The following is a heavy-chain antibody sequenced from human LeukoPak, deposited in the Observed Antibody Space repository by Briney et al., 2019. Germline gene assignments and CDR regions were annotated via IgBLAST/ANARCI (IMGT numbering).Heavy chain of an antibody. Sequence: GASVKVSCKSSGYTFTSYGITWVRQAPGQGLEWMGWIHTYNGHTNYAQKLQGRVTMTTDTSTSTAYMELRSLRSDDTAVYYCARSNMGPGLVWFGEPRHYMDVGGKGTTVTVSS. V-gene: IGHV1-18*01. J-gene: IGHJ6*03. D-gene: IGHD3-10*01. CDR1: GYTFTSYG. CDR3: ARSNMGPGLVWFGEPRHYMDV. CDR2: IHTYNGHT.